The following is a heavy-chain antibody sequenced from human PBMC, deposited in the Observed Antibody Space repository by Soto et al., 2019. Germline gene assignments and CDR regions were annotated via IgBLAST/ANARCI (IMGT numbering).Heavy chain of an antibody. CDR1: GGTFSSYA. D-gene: IGHD5-18*01. J-gene: IGHJ4*02. CDR3: ARDHGIQLWLLDY. CDR2: IIPIFGTA. V-gene: IGHV1-69*13. Sequence: SVKVSCKASGGTFSSYAISWVRQAPGQGLEWMGGIIPIFGTANYAQKFQGRVTITADESTSTAYMELSSLRSEDTAVYYCARDHGIQLWLLDYWGQGTLVTVSS.